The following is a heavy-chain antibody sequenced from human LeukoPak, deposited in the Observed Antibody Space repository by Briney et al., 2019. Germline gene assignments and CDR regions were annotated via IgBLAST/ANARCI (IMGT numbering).Heavy chain of an antibody. D-gene: IGHD1-1*01. Sequence: SETLSLTCAVYGVSLNHYYWTWIRQTPGKGLEWIGEINHPGSTNYNPSLKSRLTISIDTSKSQFSLHLNSMTAADTAVYYCARGLTGTTVTGRDYYYGMDVWGQGTTVTVSS. J-gene: IGHJ6*02. CDR3: ARGLTGTTVTGRDYYYGMDV. CDR2: INHPGST. V-gene: IGHV4-34*01. CDR1: GVSLNHYY.